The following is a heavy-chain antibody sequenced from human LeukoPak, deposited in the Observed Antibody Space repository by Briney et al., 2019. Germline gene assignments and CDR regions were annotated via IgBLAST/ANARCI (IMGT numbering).Heavy chain of an antibody. D-gene: IGHD3-10*01. CDR2: INPSGGST. V-gene: IGHV1-46*01. Sequence: ASVKVSCKASGYTFTSYYMHWVRQAPGRGLEWMGIINPSGGSTSYAQKFQGRVTMTRDTSTSTVYMELSSLRSEDTAVYYCALYGSGSYVDHWGQGTLVTVSS. J-gene: IGHJ4*02. CDR1: GYTFTSYY. CDR3: ALYGSGSYVDH.